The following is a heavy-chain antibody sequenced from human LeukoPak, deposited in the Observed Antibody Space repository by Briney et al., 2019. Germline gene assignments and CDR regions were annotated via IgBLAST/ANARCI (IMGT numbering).Heavy chain of an antibody. V-gene: IGHV3-15*01. CDR2: IKSKTDGGTT. Sequence: GGSLRLSCAASGFTFSNAWMSWVRQVPGKGLEWVGRIKSKTDGGTTDYAAPVKGRFTISRDDSKNTLYLQMNSLKTEDTAVYYCTTYLGITMVRGVLGNDYWGQGTLVTVSS. J-gene: IGHJ4*02. D-gene: IGHD3-10*01. CDR1: GFTFSNAW. CDR3: TTYLGITMVRGVLGNDY.